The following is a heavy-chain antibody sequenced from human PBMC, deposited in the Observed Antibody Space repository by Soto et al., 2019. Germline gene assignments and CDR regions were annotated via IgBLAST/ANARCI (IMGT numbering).Heavy chain of an antibody. CDR1: GFTFSSYD. V-gene: IGHV3-13*01. Sequence: GGSLRLSCAASGFTFSSYDMHWVRQATGKGLEWVSAIGTAGDTYYPGSVKGRFTISRENAKNSLYLQMNSLRAGDTAVYYCARAIPSCSGGSCYPENKYYYYMDVWGKGTTVTVSS. D-gene: IGHD2-15*01. J-gene: IGHJ6*03. CDR2: IGTAGDT. CDR3: ARAIPSCSGGSCYPENKYYYYMDV.